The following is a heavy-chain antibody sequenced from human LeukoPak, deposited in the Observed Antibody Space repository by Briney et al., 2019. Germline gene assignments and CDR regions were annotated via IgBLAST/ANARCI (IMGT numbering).Heavy chain of an antibody. D-gene: IGHD2-21*02. Sequence: GGSLRLSCAAPGFTFSSYAMSWVRQAPGKGLEWVSAISGSGGSTYYADSVKGRFTISRDNSKNTLYLQMNSLRAEDTAVYYCAKEGAYCGGDCYLDAFDIWGQGTMVTVSS. V-gene: IGHV3-23*01. CDR1: GFTFSSYA. CDR3: AKEGAYCGGDCYLDAFDI. CDR2: ISGSGGST. J-gene: IGHJ3*02.